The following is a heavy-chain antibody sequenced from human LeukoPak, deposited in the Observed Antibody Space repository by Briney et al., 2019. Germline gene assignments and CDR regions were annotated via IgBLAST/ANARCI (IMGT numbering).Heavy chain of an antibody. CDR3: ATTIKTELDV. Sequence: TASETLSLTCTVSGGSISSYYWSWIRQPAGKGLEWIGRIYTSGSTNYNPSLKSRVTMSVDTSKNQFSLKLSSVTAADTAVYYCATTIKTELDVWGQGTTVTVSS. CDR1: GGSISSYY. D-gene: IGHD5-24*01. CDR2: IYTSGST. V-gene: IGHV4-4*07. J-gene: IGHJ6*02.